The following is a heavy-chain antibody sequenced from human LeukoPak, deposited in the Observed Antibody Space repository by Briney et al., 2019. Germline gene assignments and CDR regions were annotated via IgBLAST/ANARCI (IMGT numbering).Heavy chain of an antibody. D-gene: IGHD6-19*01. CDR3: ARSSVAGIDYFDY. V-gene: IGHV4-4*02. CDR2: IYHSGST. CDR1: GGSISGSNW. Sequence: PSGTLSLTCAVSGGSISGSNWWSWVRQPPGKGLEWIGEIYHSGSTNYNPSLKSRVTISVDKSKNQFSLKLSSVTAADTAVYYCARSSVAGIDYFDYWGQGTLVTVSS. J-gene: IGHJ4*02.